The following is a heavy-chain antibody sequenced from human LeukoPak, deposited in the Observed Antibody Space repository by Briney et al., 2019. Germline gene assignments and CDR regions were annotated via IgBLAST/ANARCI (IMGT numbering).Heavy chain of an antibody. CDR3: ARENWYLDY. CDR2: IKGDGGIT. CDR1: GFTFSTNW. D-gene: IGHD1-1*01. Sequence: PGGSLRLSCAASGFTFSTNWMHWVRQAPGKGLVWVSRIKGDGGITNYADSVKGRFTISRDNAKNTLYLQMNSLRAEDTAVYYCARENWYLDYWGQGTLVTVSS. J-gene: IGHJ4*02. V-gene: IGHV3-74*01.